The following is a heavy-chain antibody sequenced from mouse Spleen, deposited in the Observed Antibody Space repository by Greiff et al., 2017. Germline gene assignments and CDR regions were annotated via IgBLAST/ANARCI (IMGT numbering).Heavy chain of an antibody. J-gene: IGHJ3*01. CDR3: ARTYGYGWFAY. CDR2: INPSSCYT. D-gene: IGHD1-2*01. CDR1: GYTFTSYT. Sequence: QVQLKQSGAELARPGASVKMSCKASGYTFTSYTMHWVKQRPGQGLEWIGYINPSSCYTKYNQKFKDKATLTADKSSSTAYMQLSSLTSEDSAVYYCARTYGYGWFAYWGQGTLVTVSA. V-gene: IGHV1-4*01.